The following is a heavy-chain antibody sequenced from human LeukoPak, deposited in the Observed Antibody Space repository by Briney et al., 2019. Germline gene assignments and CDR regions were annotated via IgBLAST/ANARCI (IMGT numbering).Heavy chain of an antibody. D-gene: IGHD6-13*01. V-gene: IGHV4-4*07. Sequence: SETLSLTCAVYGGSISSYYWSWIRQPAGKGLEWIGRIYTSGSTNYNPSLKSRVTMSVDTSKNQFSLKLSSVTAADTAVYYCARDPSPYSSSWYSDYWGQGTLVTVSS. CDR3: ARDPSPYSSSWYSDY. CDR2: IYTSGST. CDR1: GGSISSYY. J-gene: IGHJ4*02.